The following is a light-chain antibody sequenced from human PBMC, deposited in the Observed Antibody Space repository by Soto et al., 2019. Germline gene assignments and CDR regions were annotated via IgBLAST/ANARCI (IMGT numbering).Light chain of an antibody. CDR2: TAS. CDR3: QHLHSFPPIT. V-gene: IGKV1-9*01. J-gene: IGKJ5*01. Sequence: DIPLTQSPSFLSASIGDRVHITCRASHDISSYLAWYQQKPGKAPNLLIHTASILQSGVPSRFSGSGSGTEFTLTISSLQPEDFATYYCQHLHSFPPITFGQGTRLDIK. CDR1: HDISSY.